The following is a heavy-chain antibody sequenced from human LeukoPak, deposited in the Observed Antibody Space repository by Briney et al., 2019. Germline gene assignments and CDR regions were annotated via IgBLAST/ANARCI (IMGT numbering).Heavy chain of an antibody. CDR3: ARDRGRYFDWSDAFDI. V-gene: IGHV4-39*07. Sequence: SETLSLTCTVSGGSISSSSYYWGWIRQPPGKGLEWIGSIYYSGSTYYNPSLKSRVTISVDTSKNQFSLKLSSVTAADTAAYYCARDRGRYFDWSDAFDIWGQGTMVTVSS. CDR2: IYYSGST. D-gene: IGHD3-9*01. CDR1: GGSISSSSYY. J-gene: IGHJ3*02.